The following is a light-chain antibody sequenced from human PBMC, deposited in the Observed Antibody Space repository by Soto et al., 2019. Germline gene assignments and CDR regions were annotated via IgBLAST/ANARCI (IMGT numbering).Light chain of an antibody. CDR3: CSYAGTSTYV. J-gene: IGLJ1*01. Sequence: QSVLTQPASVSGSPGQSITISCTGTSSDVGSYNLVSWYQQHPGKAPKHMIYEGSKRPSGVSNRFSGSKSGDTASLTISGLQAEEEADYYCCSYAGTSTYVFGTGTKLTVL. CDR2: EGS. CDR1: SSDVGSYNL. V-gene: IGLV2-23*01.